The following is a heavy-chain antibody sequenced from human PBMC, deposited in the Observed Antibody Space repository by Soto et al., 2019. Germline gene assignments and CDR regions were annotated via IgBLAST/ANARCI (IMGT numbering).Heavy chain of an antibody. V-gene: IGHV3-33*01. CDR3: ARDRGYYYDGVDV. CDR1: GFTFSSYG. J-gene: IGHJ6*02. CDR2: IWSDGSYS. Sequence: QVQLVDSGGDVVQPGRSLRLSCAASGFTFSSYGMHWVRQAPDKGLEWVAVIWSDGSYSSYADSVKGRFTISRDNSKNTVYLQMNSLRVEYTAVYYCARDRGYYYDGVDVWGQGTTGTVSS.